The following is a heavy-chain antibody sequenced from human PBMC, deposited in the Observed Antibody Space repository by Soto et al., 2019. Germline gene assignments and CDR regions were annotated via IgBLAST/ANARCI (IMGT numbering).Heavy chain of an antibody. Sequence: PSETLSLTCTVSGGSISSSSYYWGWIRQPPGKGLEWIGSIYYSGSTYYNPSLKSRVTISVDTSKNQFSLKLSSVTAADTAVYNCARLSIGDHQFEHWGQGTLVTVPS. CDR1: GGSISSSSYY. V-gene: IGHV4-39*01. D-gene: IGHD6-6*01. J-gene: IGHJ4*02. CDR2: IYYSGST. CDR3: ARLSIGDHQFEH.